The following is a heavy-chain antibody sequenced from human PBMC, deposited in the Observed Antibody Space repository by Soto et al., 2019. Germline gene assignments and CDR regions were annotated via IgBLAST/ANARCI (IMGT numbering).Heavy chain of an antibody. D-gene: IGHD2-8*02. J-gene: IGHJ4*02. Sequence: SETLSLTCIVSGESISSSSYHWGWISKPTGKGLEWIGSIYYSGRTYYNPSFKSRVTISIDTSKNQFALKLSSVTATHTAVYYCARQRTTVVSQAYFDHWGQGALVTVSS. CDR2: IYYSGRT. CDR3: ARQRTTVVSQAYFDH. V-gene: IGHV4-39*01. CDR1: GESISSSSYH.